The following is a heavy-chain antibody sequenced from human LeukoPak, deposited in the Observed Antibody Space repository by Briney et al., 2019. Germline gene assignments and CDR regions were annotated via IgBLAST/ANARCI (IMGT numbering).Heavy chain of an antibody. CDR2: IYSGGST. Sequence: GGSLRLSCAASGFTVSSNYMSWVRQAPGKGLEWVSVIYSGGSTYYADSVKGRFTISRDNSKSTLYLQMNSLRAEDTAVYYCARGPREYCSSTSCGAFDIWGQGTMVTVSS. D-gene: IGHD2-2*01. CDR1: GFTVSSNY. J-gene: IGHJ3*02. V-gene: IGHV3-53*01. CDR3: ARGPREYCSSTSCGAFDI.